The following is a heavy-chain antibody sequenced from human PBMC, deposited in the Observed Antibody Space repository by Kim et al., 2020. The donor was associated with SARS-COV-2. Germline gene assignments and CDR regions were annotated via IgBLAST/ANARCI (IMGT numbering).Heavy chain of an antibody. Sequence: SETLSLTCAVSGGSISSSNWWSWVRQPPGKGLEWIGDIYHSGSTNYNPSLKRRVTISVDKSKNQFSLKLSTVTAADTAVYYCAGDDENREASNWGQGTLVTVSS. CDR2: IYHSGST. CDR3: AGDDENREASN. J-gene: IGHJ4*02. V-gene: IGHV4-4*02. CDR1: GGSISSSNW.